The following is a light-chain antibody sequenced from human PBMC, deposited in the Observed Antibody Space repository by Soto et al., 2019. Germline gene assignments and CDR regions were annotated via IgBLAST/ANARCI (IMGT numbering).Light chain of an antibody. CDR1: QNIYNY. CDR2: KAS. V-gene: IGKV1-5*03. Sequence: DIQMTQSPSTLSASVGDRVTITCRASQNIYNYLAWYQQKPGKAPKPLIYKASTLESGVPSRFSGSGSGKEFTLTISSLQPDDFATYYCHQYSVTSSFGPGTKVDVQ. CDR3: HQYSVTSS. J-gene: IGKJ3*01.